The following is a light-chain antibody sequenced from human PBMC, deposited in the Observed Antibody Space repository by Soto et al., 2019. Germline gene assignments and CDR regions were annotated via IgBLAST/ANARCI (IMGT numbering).Light chain of an antibody. V-gene: IGKV1-39*01. CDR2: AAC. CDR1: QGISTF. CDR3: QQEYCPPLT. J-gene: IGKJ4*02. Sequence: DIQLTQSPPSLSASVGDRVTITCRASQGISTFLNCYQQQPEKAPQLLIDAACSLQGVEPSRISGSGSGEDFTITISRVQPEDFATYCRQQEYCPPLTFGRGTKVDI.